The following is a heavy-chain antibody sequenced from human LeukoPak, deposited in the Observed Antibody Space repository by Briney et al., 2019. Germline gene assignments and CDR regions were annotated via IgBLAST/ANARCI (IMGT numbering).Heavy chain of an antibody. CDR3: ARSSHYYYGLGPLHAYYFDY. CDR1: GYSFTSYW. Sequence: GESLKISCKGSGYSFTSYWIGWVRQMPGKGLEWMGIIYPGDSDTRNSPSFQGQVTISADKSISTAYLQWSSLKASDTAMYYCARSSHYYYGLGPLHAYYFDYWGQGTLVTVSS. CDR2: IYPGDSDT. J-gene: IGHJ4*02. D-gene: IGHD3-10*01. V-gene: IGHV5-51*01.